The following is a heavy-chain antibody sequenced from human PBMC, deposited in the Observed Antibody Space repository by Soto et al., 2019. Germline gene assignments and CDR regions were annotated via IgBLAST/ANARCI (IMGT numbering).Heavy chain of an antibody. CDR3: ARGVPPTLWFGEFPNYYYYMDV. CDR1: GYTFTSYD. V-gene: IGHV1-8*01. D-gene: IGHD3-10*01. CDR2: MKPNSGNT. Sequence: ASVKVSCKASGYTFTSYDINWVRQATGQGLEWMGWMKPNSGNTGYAQKFQGRVTMTRNTSISTAYMELSSLRSEDTAVYYCARGVPPTLWFGEFPNYYYYMDVWGKGTTVTVSS. J-gene: IGHJ6*03.